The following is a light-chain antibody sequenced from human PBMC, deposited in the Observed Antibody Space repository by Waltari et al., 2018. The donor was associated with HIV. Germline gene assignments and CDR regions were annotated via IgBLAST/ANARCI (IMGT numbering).Light chain of an antibody. CDR3: PAWDNDSGL. CDR1: DLGRKY. J-gene: IGLJ1*01. Sequence: SFELTQPPSVSVSAGQTATVTGSGHDLGRKYVAWDRQRPGQHPSLVIYKDNNRAAWMPERFSGTTSGNIASLTIASPQASDEAEYFCPAWDNDSGLFGRGTLVTVL. V-gene: IGLV3-1*01. CDR2: KDN.